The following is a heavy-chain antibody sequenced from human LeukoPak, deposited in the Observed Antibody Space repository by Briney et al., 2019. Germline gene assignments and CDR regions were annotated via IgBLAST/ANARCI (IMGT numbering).Heavy chain of an antibody. CDR1: GGSFSGYY. J-gene: IGHJ5*02. Sequence: SETLSLTCAVYGGSFSGYYWSWIRQPPGKGLEWIGEINHSGSTNYNPSLKSRVTISVDTSKNQFSLKLTSVTAADTAVYFCARGGYYGSGNDFRFDPWGQGTLVTVSS. D-gene: IGHD3-10*01. CDR3: ARGGYYGSGNDFRFDP. V-gene: IGHV4-34*01. CDR2: INHSGST.